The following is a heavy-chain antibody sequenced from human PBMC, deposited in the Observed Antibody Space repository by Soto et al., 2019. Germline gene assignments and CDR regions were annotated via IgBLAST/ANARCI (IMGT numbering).Heavy chain of an antibody. J-gene: IGHJ4*01. Sequence: PGGSLSLSCAASGFTFSSYAMCCVRQAPGKGLEWVSAISGSGGSTYYADSVKSRFTISRDNSKNLVYLQMNSLKTEDTGIYYCTTDSYSNMIVIGFDYWGHGTLVTVSS. V-gene: IGHV3-23*01. CDR2: ISGSGGST. CDR3: TTDSYSNMIVIGFDY. D-gene: IGHD3-22*01. CDR1: GFTFSSYA.